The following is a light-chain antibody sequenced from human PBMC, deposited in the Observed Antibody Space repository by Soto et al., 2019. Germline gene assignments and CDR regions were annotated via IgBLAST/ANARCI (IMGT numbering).Light chain of an antibody. CDR1: RSLVASDGNAY. CDR3: MQATQLRT. CDR2: KVS. J-gene: IGKJ5*01. V-gene: IGKV2-24*01. Sequence: EIVLTQTPLLSPVTLGQPASISCRSSRSLVASDGNAYLTWLHQRPGQPPRPLIYKVSQRLSGVPDRLSGSGAGTDFTPYISRVEAEDVGTYFCMQATQLRTFGQGTRLEI.